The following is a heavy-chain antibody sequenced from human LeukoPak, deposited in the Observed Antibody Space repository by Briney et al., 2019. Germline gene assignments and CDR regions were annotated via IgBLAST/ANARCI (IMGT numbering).Heavy chain of an antibody. Sequence: GGSLRLSCAASEFTFDDYAMHWVRQAPGKGLEWVSGISWNSGTIAYADSVKGRFTTSRDNAKNSLYLQMNSLRADDTALYYCASQPSFGHLLSGFHFDYWGQGTLVTVSS. D-gene: IGHD3-16*01. CDR3: ASQPSFGHLLSGFHFDY. CDR2: ISWNSGTI. J-gene: IGHJ4*02. V-gene: IGHV3-9*01. CDR1: EFTFDDYA.